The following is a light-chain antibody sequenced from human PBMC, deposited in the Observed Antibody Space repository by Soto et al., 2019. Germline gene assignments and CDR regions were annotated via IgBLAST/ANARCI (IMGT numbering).Light chain of an antibody. CDR2: AAS. CDR1: QSISSY. CDR3: QQSYSTPIT. V-gene: IGKV1-39*01. J-gene: IGKJ5*01. Sequence: DLQMIQSPSSLSASVGDRVTITCRASQSISSYLNWYQQKPGKAPKLLIYAASSLQSGVPSRFSGSGSGTDFTLTISSLQPEDFATYYCQQSYSTPITFGQGTRLEIK.